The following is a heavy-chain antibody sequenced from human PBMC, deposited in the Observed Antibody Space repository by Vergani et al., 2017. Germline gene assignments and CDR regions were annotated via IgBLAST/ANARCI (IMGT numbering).Heavy chain of an antibody. CDR2: INPSGGST. CDR1: GYTFTSYY. Sequence: QVQLVQSGAEVKKPGASGKVSCKASGYTFTSYYMHWVRQAPGQGLEWMGIINPSGGSTSYAQKFQGRVTMTRDTSTSTVYRELSSLRSEETAVYYCARLLNSEXYYGSESQGYWFDPWGQGTLVTVSS. CDR3: ARLLNSEXYYGSESQGYWFDP. D-gene: IGHD3-10*01. V-gene: IGHV1-46*03. J-gene: IGHJ5*02.